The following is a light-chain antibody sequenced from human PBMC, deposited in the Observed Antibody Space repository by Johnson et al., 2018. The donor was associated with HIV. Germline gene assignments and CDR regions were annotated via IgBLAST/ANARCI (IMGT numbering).Light chain of an antibody. CDR1: DSNIGNNY. Sequence: QSVLTQPPSLSAAPGQKVTISCSGTDSNIGNNYVSWYQQFPGTAPKLLIYDNNKRPSGIPDRFSGSKSGTSATLGITGLQTEDEADYYCGTWDSSLSAGGYVFGTGTKVTVL. CDR2: DNN. V-gene: IGLV1-51*01. CDR3: GTWDSSLSAGGYV. J-gene: IGLJ1*01.